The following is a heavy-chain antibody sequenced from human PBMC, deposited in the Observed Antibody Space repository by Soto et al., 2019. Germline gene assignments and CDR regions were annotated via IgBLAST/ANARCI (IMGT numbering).Heavy chain of an antibody. CDR3: TSAPKYYYMDV. CDR1: GFTFSSYW. J-gene: IGHJ6*03. Sequence: EMQLVESGGDLVQPGGSLRLSCATSGFTFSSYWLHWVRQAPGKGLVWVSRIKSDGTSPTYADSVKGRFTISRDDAKNTLYLQMSGLRAEDTAVYCCTSAPKYYYMDVWGKGTTVTVSS. V-gene: IGHV3-74*01. CDR2: IKSDGTSP.